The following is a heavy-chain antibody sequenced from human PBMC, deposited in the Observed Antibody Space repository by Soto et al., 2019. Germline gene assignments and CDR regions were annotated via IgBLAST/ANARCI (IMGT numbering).Heavy chain of an antibody. Sequence: PGGSLRLSCAASGFTFSSYWMHWVRQAPGKGLVWVSRINSDGSSTSYADSVKGRFTISRDNAKNTLYLQMNSLRAEDTAVYYCARARVWFGSDSSLDYWGQGTLVTVSS. CDR3: ARARVWFGSDSSLDY. CDR1: GFTFSSYW. V-gene: IGHV3-74*01. D-gene: IGHD3-10*01. CDR2: INSDGSST. J-gene: IGHJ4*02.